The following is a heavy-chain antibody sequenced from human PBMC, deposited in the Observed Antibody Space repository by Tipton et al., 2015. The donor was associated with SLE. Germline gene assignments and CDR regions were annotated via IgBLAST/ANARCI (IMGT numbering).Heavy chain of an antibody. CDR1: GFTFSSYG. D-gene: IGHD3-3*01. Sequence: SLRLSCAASGFTFSSYGMHWVRQAPGKGLEWVAFIRYDGSNKYYADSVKGRFTISRDNSKNTLYLQMNSLRAEDTAVYYCAKDGDTIFGVYGMDVWGQGTTVTVSS. CDR3: AKDGDTIFGVYGMDV. J-gene: IGHJ6*02. V-gene: IGHV3-30*02. CDR2: IRYDGSNK.